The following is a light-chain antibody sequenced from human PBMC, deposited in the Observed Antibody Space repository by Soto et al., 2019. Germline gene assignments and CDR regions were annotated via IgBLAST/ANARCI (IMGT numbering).Light chain of an antibody. CDR2: EDN. CDR3: FSYAGQTVF. J-gene: IGLJ2*01. CDR1: SNNIDSHNF. V-gene: IGLV2-23*01. Sequence: QSVLTQPASVSGSPGQSITISCTVTSNNIDSHNFVSWYQQHPGKVPKLIIYEDNERPSGVSDRFSGSKSGRTASLTISGLQAEDEADYYCFSYAGQTVFFAGGTKLTVL.